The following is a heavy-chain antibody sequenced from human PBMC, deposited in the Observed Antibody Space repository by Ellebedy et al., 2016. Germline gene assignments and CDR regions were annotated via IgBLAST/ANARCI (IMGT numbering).Heavy chain of an antibody. J-gene: IGHJ6*02. Sequence: WVRQAPGKGLEWIGSMFYSGNTYYNPSLKSRVTISVDTSKNQFSLKLSSVTAADTAVYYCARDKIEHSGLGIFYYYGMDVWGQGTTVTVSS. CDR3: ARDKIEHSGLGIFYYYGMDV. V-gene: IGHV4-39*07. CDR2: MFYSGNT. D-gene: IGHD3-10*01.